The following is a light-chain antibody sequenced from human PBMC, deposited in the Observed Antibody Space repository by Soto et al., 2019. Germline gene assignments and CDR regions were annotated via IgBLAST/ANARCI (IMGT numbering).Light chain of an antibody. J-gene: IGKJ2*01. CDR2: GAS. CDR3: QQYDEWPPSYT. CDR1: QSVSNN. Sequence: EIVMTQSPATLSVSPGERATLSCRASQSVSNNLAWFQQKPGQAPRLLIYGASTRATGIPARITGSGSGTEFALTISSLQSEDFAVYYCQQYDEWPPSYTFGQGTKLEI. V-gene: IGKV3-15*01.